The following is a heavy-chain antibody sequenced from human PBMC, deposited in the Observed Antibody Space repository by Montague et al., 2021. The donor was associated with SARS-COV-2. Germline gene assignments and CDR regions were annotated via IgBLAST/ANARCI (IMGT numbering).Heavy chain of an antibody. CDR1: GFTFTDYA. Sequence: SLRLSCAASGFTFTDYAFHWVRQAPGKGLEWVASISCRGTNPYYADSVKGRFTISRDNSRNTLYLQMHSLRLEDTGIYYCARGLSYGLGTDRDYILWFWGQGTLVTVSS. J-gene: IGHJ4*02. CDR2: ISCRGTNP. V-gene: IGHV3-23*01. D-gene: IGHD2-21*01. CDR3: ARGLSYGLGTDRDYILWF.